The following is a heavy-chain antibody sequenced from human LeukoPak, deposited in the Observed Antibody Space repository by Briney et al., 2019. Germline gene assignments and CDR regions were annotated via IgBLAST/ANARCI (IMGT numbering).Heavy chain of an antibody. V-gene: IGHV1-18*04. D-gene: IGHD6-13*01. J-gene: IGHJ4*02. CDR3: ARAREDSSSCGF. Sequence: ASVKLSCKASGYTFTGYYMHWVRQAPGQGLEWMGWISAYNGNTNYAQKLQGRVTMTTDTSTSTAYMELRSLRSDDTAVYYCARAREDSSSCGFWGQGTLVTVSS. CDR1: GYTFTGYY. CDR2: ISAYNGNT.